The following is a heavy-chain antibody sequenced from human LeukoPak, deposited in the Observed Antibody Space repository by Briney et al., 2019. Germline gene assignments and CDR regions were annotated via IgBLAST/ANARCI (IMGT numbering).Heavy chain of an antibody. V-gene: IGHV3-23*01. CDR2: ISGSGGST. D-gene: IGHD3-22*01. Sequence: PGGSLRLSCAASGFTFSSSAMNWVRQAPGKGLEWVSSISGSGGSTNYTDSVKGRFTISRDNSKNTLYLQMNSLRAEGTAVYYCAKRTYYYDSSGYYHRIDYWGQGTLVTVSS. J-gene: IGHJ4*02. CDR1: GFTFSSSA. CDR3: AKRTYYYDSSGYYHRIDY.